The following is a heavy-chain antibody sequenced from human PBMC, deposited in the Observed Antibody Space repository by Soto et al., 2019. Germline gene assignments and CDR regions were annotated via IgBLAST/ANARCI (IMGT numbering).Heavy chain of an antibody. CDR2: IYHSGST. CDR3: ARYCGGGSCSLGAFDI. D-gene: IGHD2-15*01. V-gene: IGHV4-4*02. J-gene: IGHJ3*02. Sequence: QMQLQESGPGLVKPSGTLSLTCTVSGVSINSANWWTWVRQSPGKGLEWIGEIYHSGSTNFNPSLKSRVTISVDTSKNQFYLELTSVTAADTAVYYCARYCGGGSCSLGAFDIWGQGTMVTVSS. CDR1: GVSINSANW.